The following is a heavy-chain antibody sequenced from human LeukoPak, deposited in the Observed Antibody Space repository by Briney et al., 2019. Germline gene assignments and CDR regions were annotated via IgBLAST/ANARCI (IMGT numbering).Heavy chain of an antibody. CDR2: IKSTTDGVTT. CDR3: TRIRGYSAYDFNY. D-gene: IGHD5-12*01. CDR1: EFTFTSYE. V-gene: IGHV3-15*01. Sequence: GGSLRLSCAASEFTFTSYELNWVRQAPGKGLEWVGRIKSTTDGVTTDYAAPVKGRFTISRDDSRNTLYLQLNSLKTEDTALYYCTRIRGYSAYDFNYWGQGTLVTVSS. J-gene: IGHJ4*02.